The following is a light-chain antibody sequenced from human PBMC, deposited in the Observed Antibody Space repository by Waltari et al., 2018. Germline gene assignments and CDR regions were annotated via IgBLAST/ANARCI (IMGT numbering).Light chain of an antibody. CDR3: CSYAGSSTPNWV. V-gene: IGLV2-23*02. Sequence: QSALTQPASVSGSPGQSITISCTGTSSDVGGYNYVSWYQQHPGKAPKLMIYDVSKRPSGVSNRFSGSKSGNMASLTISGLQAEDEADYYCCSYAGSSTPNWVFGGGTKLTVL. CDR2: DVS. J-gene: IGLJ3*02. CDR1: SSDVGGYNY.